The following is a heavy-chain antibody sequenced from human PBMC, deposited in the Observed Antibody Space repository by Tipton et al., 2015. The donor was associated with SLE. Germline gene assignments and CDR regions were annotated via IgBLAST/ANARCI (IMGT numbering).Heavy chain of an antibody. Sequence: SLRLSCAASGFIFSRYNMNWVRQAPGKGLEWVSSISGSGSDINYADSVKGRFTISRDNAKDSLHLQMNSLRVEDSGLYYCAAKWDLPFDYWGRGTLVTVSS. D-gene: IGHD1-26*01. J-gene: IGHJ4*02. CDR2: ISGSGSDI. CDR3: AAKWDLPFDY. V-gene: IGHV3-21*03. CDR1: GFIFSRYN.